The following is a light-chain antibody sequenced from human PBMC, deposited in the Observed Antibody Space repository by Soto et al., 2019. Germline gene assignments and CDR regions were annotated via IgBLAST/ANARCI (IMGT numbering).Light chain of an antibody. CDR1: QDISNY. V-gene: IGKV1-33*01. J-gene: IGKJ5*01. Sequence: DMQVDQSAASLSSSVGDRFTVTCQASQDISNYLNWYQQKPGKAPKLLIYDASNLETGVPSRFSGSGSGTDFTFPIRSLQLADIPTNYCEPYANLMTFAQGTRLEI. CDR2: DAS. CDR3: EPYANLMT.